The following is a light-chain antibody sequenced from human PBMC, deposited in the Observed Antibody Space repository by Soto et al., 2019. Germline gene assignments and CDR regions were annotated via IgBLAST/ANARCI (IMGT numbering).Light chain of an antibody. CDR3: QHNGNPWT. CDR1: QNISNY. Sequence: EIVMTQSPATLSVSPVERATLSCRASQNISNYLIWYQQKPGQAPRLLIYGASSRATGVPDRFSGSGSGTDFTLTISRLEPEDFAVYYCQHNGNPWTFGQGTKVDI. V-gene: IGKV3-20*01. CDR2: GAS. J-gene: IGKJ1*01.